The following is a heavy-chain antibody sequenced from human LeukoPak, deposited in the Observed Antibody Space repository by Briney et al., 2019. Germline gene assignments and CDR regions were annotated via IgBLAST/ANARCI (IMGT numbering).Heavy chain of an antibody. CDR1: GGSISSYY. J-gene: IGHJ4*02. CDR3: ARVYSSSWLYFDY. V-gene: IGHV4-59*01. D-gene: IGHD6-13*01. CDR2: IYYSGST. Sequence: SETLSLTCTVSGGSISSYYWSWIRQPPGKGLEWIGYIYYSGSTNYNPSLKSRVTISVGASKNRFSLKLSSVTAADTAVYYCARVYSSSWLYFDYWGQGTLVTVSP.